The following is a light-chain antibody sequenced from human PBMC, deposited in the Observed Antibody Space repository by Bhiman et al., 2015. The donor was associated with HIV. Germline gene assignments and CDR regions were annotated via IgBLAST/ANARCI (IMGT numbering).Light chain of an antibody. J-gene: IGLJ2*01. CDR2: KNN. CDR1: SSNIGSND. CDR3: ISYTYISTSHVV. V-gene: IGLV1-47*01. Sequence: QSVLTQPPSASGTPGQTITISCSGSSSNIGSNDVYWYQHLPGTTPKVVIYKNNRRPSGVSNRFSGSKSGNTASLTISGLQAEDEADYYCISYTYISTSHVVFGGGTKLTVL.